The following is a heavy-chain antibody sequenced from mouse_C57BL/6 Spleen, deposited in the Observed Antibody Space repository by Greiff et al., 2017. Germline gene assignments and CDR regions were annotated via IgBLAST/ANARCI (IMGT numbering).Heavy chain of an antibody. CDR1: GYTFTDHT. D-gene: IGHD4-1*02. V-gene: IGHV1-78*01. CDR3: ARGSNWGAFDY. Sequence: VKLQESDAELVKPGASVKISCKVSGYTFTDHTIHWMKQRPEQGLEWIGYIYPRDGSTKYNEKFKGKATLTADKSSSTAYMQLNSLTSEDSAVYFWARGSNWGAFDYWGQGTTLTVSS. J-gene: IGHJ2*01. CDR2: IYPRDGST.